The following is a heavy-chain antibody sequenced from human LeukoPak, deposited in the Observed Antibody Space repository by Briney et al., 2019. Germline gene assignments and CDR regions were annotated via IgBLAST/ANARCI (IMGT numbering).Heavy chain of an antibody. CDR3: ARDGAGDYTYYYYGMDV. CDR1: GYTFTSYG. V-gene: IGHV1-18*01. D-gene: IGHD4-17*01. J-gene: IGHJ6*02. Sequence: GASVKVSCKASGYTFTSYGISCVRQAPGQGLEWMGWISAYNGNTNYAQKLQGRVTMTTDTSTSTAYMELRSLRSDDTAVYYCARDGAGDYTYYYYGMDVWGQGTTVTVSS. CDR2: ISAYNGNT.